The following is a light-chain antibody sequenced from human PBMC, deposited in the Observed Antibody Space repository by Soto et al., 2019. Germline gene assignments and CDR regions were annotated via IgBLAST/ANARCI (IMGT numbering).Light chain of an antibody. J-gene: IGLJ1*01. CDR1: SIDVGAYNY. CDR3: SSYTARGTRV. CDR2: EVG. Sequence: QSALTQFASVSGSPGQSITISCTGTSIDVGAYNYVSWYQQHPDKAPKLLIYEVGNRPSGVSFRFSGSKSGNTASLTISGLQAEDEADYYCSSYTARGTRVFGTGTNLTVL. V-gene: IGLV2-14*01.